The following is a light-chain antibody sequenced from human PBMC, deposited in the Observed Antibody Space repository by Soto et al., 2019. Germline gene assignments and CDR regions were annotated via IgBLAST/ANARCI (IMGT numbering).Light chain of an antibody. CDR1: SSNIGAGYD. Sequence: QSVLTQPPSVSGAPGQRVTISCTGSSSNIGAGYDVHWYQQNPGTAPKLLIYGNSNRPSGVPDRFSGSKSGTSASLAITGLQAEDEADYYCSSYTSSSKVFGTGTKLTVL. J-gene: IGLJ1*01. CDR2: GNS. V-gene: IGLV1-40*01. CDR3: SSYTSSSKV.